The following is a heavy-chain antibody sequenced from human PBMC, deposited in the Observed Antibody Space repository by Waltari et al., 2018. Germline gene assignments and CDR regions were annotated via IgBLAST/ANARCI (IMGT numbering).Heavy chain of an antibody. D-gene: IGHD3-10*01. CDR2: IYHSGST. J-gene: IGHJ4*02. CDR3: ARVRGRYGSGSYYPAN. Sequence: QLQLQESGSGLVKPSQTLSLTCAVSGGSISSGGYSWSWIRQPPGKGLEWIGYIYHSGSTSYNPSLKSRVTISVDSSKNQFSLKLSSVTAADTAVYYCARVRGRYGSGSYYPANWGQGTLVTVSS. V-gene: IGHV4-30-2*01. CDR1: GGSISSGGYS.